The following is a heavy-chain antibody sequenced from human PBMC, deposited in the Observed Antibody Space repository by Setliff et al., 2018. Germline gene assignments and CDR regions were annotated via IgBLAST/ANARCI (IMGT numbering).Heavy chain of an antibody. CDR3: AKAAYYYDSSGSYFDY. V-gene: IGHV3-23*01. D-gene: IGHD3-22*01. CDR2: ISASGGST. CDR1: GFTFSSYA. J-gene: IGHJ4*02. Sequence: GGSLRLSCVASGFTFSSYAMSWVRQAPGKGLEWVSAISASGGSTYYADFAKGRVTVSRDNSKNTLYLQMNSLRAEDTAVYYCAKAAYYYDSSGSYFDYWGQGTLVTVSS.